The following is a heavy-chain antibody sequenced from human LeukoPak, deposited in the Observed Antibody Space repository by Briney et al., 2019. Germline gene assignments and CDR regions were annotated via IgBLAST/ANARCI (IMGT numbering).Heavy chain of an antibody. CDR2: IYYSGST. V-gene: IGHV4-59*12. CDR1: GGSISSYY. D-gene: IGHD2-2*01. CDR3: ARERDAVEDIVVVPAANDAFDI. J-gene: IGHJ3*02. Sequence: SETLSLTCNVSGGSISSYYWSWIRQPPGKGLEWIGYIYYSGSTNYNPSLKSRVTISVDTSKNQFSLKLTSVTAADTAVYYCARERDAVEDIVVVPAANDAFDIWGQGTMVTVSS.